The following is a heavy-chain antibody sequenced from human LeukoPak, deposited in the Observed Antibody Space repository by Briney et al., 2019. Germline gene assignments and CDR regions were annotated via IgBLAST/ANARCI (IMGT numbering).Heavy chain of an antibody. J-gene: IGHJ4*02. CDR3: ARGHTTFQEMATIWGIGY. Sequence: QAGRSLRLSCAASGFTFTSYAMHWVRQAPGKGLEWVAVISYDVSNKYYADSVKGRFTISRDNSKNTLYLQMNSLRAEDTAVYYCARGHTTFQEMATIWGIGYWGQGTLVTVSS. D-gene: IGHD5-24*01. V-gene: IGHV3-30-3*01. CDR2: ISYDVSNK. CDR1: GFTFTSYA.